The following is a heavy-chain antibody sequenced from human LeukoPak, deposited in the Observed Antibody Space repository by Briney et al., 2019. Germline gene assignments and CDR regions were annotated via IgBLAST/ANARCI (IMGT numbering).Heavy chain of an antibody. Sequence: SETLSLTRTVSGGSISSYYWSWIRQPPGKGLEWIGYIYYSGSTNYNPSLKSRVTISVDTSKNQFSLKLSSVTAADTAVYYCASTVLAVGSSGEFFFDYWGQGTLVTVSS. CDR1: GGSISSYY. D-gene: IGHD1-26*01. CDR3: ASTVLAVGSSGEFFFDY. V-gene: IGHV4-59*08. CDR2: IYYSGST. J-gene: IGHJ4*02.